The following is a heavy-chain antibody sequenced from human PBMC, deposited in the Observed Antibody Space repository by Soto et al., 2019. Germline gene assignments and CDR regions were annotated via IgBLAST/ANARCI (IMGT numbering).Heavy chain of an antibody. CDR3: ARVPHRTHYYYGMDV. CDR2: IYYSGST. V-gene: IGHV4-59*01. CDR1: GGSISSYY. Sequence: PSETLSLTCTVSGGSISSYYWSWIRQPPGKGLEWIGYIYYSGSTNYNPSLKSRVTISVDTSKNQFSLKLSSVTAADTAVYYCARVPHRTHYYYGMDVWGQGTTVTVSS. J-gene: IGHJ6*02.